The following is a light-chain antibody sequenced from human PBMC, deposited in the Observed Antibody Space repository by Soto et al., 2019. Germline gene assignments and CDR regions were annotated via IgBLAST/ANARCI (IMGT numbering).Light chain of an antibody. CDR1: QSISTN. V-gene: IGKV3-15*01. Sequence: EILITQSPATLSASPGERATLSCRASQSISTNLAWYHQKPGQPPRLLIYGASTRATGIPARFSGSGSGTEFTLTISSLQSQDFAVYYCQQYNNWLPWTFGQGTKVDI. CDR3: QQYNNWLPWT. J-gene: IGKJ1*01. CDR2: GAS.